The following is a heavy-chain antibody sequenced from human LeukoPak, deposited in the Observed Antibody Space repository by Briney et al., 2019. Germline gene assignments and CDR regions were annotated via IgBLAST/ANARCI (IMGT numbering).Heavy chain of an antibody. CDR2: IYYSGST. J-gene: IGHJ4*02. Sequence: SETLSLTCTVSGGSISSSSYYWGWIRQPPGKGLEWIGSIYYSGSTYYNPSLKSRVTISVDTSKNQFSLKLSSVTAADTAVYYCARVGGSYYYGGQGTLVTVSP. D-gene: IGHD1-26*01. V-gene: IGHV4-39*07. CDR1: GGSISSSSYY. CDR3: ARVGGSYYY.